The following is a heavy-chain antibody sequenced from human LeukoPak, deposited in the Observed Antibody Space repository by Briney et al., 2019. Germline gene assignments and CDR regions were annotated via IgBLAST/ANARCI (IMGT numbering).Heavy chain of an antibody. D-gene: IGHD1-14*01. CDR3: ASYNDRDAFNN. CDR2: IRNNLDGGTT. CDR1: GFTLRNAW. Sequence: PGGPLRLSCAASGFTLRNAWMAWVRQAPGKGLEWVGLIRNNLDGGTTDYAAPVKGRFTISRDDSKNTLYLQMNNLKAEDTAFYYCASYNDRDAFNNWGQGTVVTVTS. J-gene: IGHJ3*02. V-gene: IGHV3-15*01.